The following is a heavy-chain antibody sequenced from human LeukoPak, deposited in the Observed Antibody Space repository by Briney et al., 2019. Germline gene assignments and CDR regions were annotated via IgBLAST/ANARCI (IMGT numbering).Heavy chain of an antibody. V-gene: IGHV1-2*04. CDR2: INLYSGGA. CDR1: GYTFTDYY. Sequence: ASVKVSCKASGYTFTDYYMHWVRQAPGQGLEWMGCINLYSGGAHYAQKFQDWLSMTRDTSINTAYMELSSLRSDDTAVYYCARGSDGSGSYYKGDAFDIWGQGTMVTVSS. CDR3: ARGSDGSGSYYKGDAFDI. D-gene: IGHD3-10*01. J-gene: IGHJ3*02.